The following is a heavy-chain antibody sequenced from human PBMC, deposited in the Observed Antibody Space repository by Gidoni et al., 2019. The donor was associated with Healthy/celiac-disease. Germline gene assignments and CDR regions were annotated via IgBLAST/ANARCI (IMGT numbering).Heavy chain of an antibody. Sequence: QVQLVQSGAEVKKPAASVKASCKAPGYTFTSYGIRWVRQAPGQGLEWMGWISAYNGNTNYAQKLQGRVTMTTDTSTSTAYMELRSLRSDDTAVYYCARASAMVRGVGYFDYWGQGTLVTVSS. CDR2: ISAYNGNT. CDR1: GYTFTSYG. D-gene: IGHD3-10*01. J-gene: IGHJ4*02. CDR3: ARASAMVRGVGYFDY. V-gene: IGHV1-18*01.